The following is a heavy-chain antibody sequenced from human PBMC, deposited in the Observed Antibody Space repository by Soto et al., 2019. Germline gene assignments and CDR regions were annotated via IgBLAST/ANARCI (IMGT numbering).Heavy chain of an antibody. CDR3: ARDRMVVGTTNYYYGMDV. CDR2: IYYSGAT. D-gene: IGHD1-26*01. V-gene: IGHV4-59*01. J-gene: IGHJ6*02. Sequence: QVQLRESGPGLVKPSETLSLTCTVSGASISSYYWSWIRQPPGMALEWIGYIYYSGATNYNPSLKSRVTISVDMSKNQFSLKLSSVTAADTAVYYCARDRMVVGTTNYYYGMDVWGQGTTVTVSS. CDR1: GASISSYY.